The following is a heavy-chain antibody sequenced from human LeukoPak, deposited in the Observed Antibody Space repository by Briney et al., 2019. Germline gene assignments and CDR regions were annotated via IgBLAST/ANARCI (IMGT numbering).Heavy chain of an antibody. CDR1: GGSISSSNW. D-gene: IGHD2-2*01. J-gene: IGHJ5*02. Sequence: SETLSLTCAVSGGSISSSNWWSWVRQPPGKGLEWIGEIYHSGSTNYNPSLKSRVTISVDKSKNQFSLKLSSVTAADTAVYYCARRGGVVVPAASRWFDPWGQGTLVTVSS. V-gene: IGHV4-4*02. CDR3: ARRGGVVVPAASRWFDP. CDR2: IYHSGST.